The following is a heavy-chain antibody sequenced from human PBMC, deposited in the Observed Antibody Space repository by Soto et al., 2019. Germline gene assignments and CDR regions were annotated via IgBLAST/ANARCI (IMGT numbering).Heavy chain of an antibody. J-gene: IGHJ6*02. CDR2: IIPISGTA. D-gene: IGHD2-2*01. Sequence: SVKVSCKASGGTFSSYAISRVRQAPGQGLEWMGGIIPISGTANYAQKFQGRVTITADESTSTAYMELSSLRSEDTAVYYCARSQGSSTSLEIYYYYYYGMDVWGQGTTVTV. CDR1: GGTFSSYA. V-gene: IGHV1-69*13. CDR3: ARSQGSSTSLEIYYYYYYGMDV.